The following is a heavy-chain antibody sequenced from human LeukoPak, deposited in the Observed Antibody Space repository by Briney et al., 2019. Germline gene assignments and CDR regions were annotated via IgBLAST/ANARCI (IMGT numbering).Heavy chain of an antibody. V-gene: IGHV3-30*04. Sequence: GGSLRLSCAASGFTFSSYAMHWVRQAPGRGLEWVAVISYDGSNKYYADSVKGRFPISRDNSKNTLYLQMNSLRAEDTAVYYCARDPYYYGSGFPPNYFDYWGQGTLVTVSS. CDR2: ISYDGSNK. CDR3: ARDPYYYGSGFPPNYFDY. CDR1: GFTFSSYA. D-gene: IGHD3-10*01. J-gene: IGHJ4*02.